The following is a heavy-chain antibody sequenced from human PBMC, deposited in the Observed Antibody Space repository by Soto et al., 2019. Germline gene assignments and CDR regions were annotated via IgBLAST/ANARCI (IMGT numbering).Heavy chain of an antibody. V-gene: IGHV3-9*01. J-gene: IGHJ4*02. Sequence: GGSLRLSCAASGFTFDDYAMHWVRPAPGKGLEWVSGISWNSGSIGYADSVKGRFTISRDNAKNSLYLQMNSLRAEDTALYYCAKATRGSYSSSWYQFDYWGQGTLVTVSS. CDR2: ISWNSGSI. CDR1: GFTFDDYA. D-gene: IGHD6-13*01. CDR3: AKATRGSYSSSWYQFDY.